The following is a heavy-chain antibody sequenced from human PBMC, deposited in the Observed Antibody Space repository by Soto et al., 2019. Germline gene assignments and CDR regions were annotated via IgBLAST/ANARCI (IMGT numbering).Heavy chain of an antibody. CDR3: ARDYYGSGSYLWDY. V-gene: IGHV4-4*07. J-gene: IGHJ4*02. CDR2: IYTSGST. D-gene: IGHD3-10*01. Sequence: PSETLSLTCTVSGGSISSYYWSWIRQPAGKGLEWIGRIYTSGSTNYNPSLKSRVTMSVDTSKNQFSLKLSSVTAADTAVYYCARDYYGSGSYLWDYWGQGTLVTVSS. CDR1: GGSISSYY.